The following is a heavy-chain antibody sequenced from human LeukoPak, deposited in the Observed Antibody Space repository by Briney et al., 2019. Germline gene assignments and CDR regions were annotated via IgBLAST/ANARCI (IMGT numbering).Heavy chain of an antibody. V-gene: IGHV6-1*01. CDR2: TYYRSKWYN. CDR3: ASYIAAAGGDNWFDP. J-gene: IGHJ5*02. CDR1: GDGVSSNSAA. Sequence: SQTLSLTCAISGDGVSSNSAAWNWIRQSPSRGLEWLGRTYYRSKWYNDYAVSVKSRITINPDTSKNQFSLQLNSVTPEDTAVYYCASYIAAAGGDNWFDPWGQGTLVTVSS. D-gene: IGHD6-13*01.